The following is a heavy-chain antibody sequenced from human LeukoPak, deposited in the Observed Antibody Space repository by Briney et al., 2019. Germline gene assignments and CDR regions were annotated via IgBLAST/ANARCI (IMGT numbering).Heavy chain of an antibody. Sequence: SQTLSLTCTLSGGSISSIIYYWGSIRQPPGNWLACSGSLYYIGRTYYNPSIKSRVTISVDTSKNQFSLKLSSVTAADTAVYYCARHGTAMVYYDSSGYPEGYFDYWGQGTLVTVSS. CDR3: ARHGTAMVYYDSSGYPEGYFDY. CDR1: GGSISSIIYY. J-gene: IGHJ4*02. CDR2: LYYIGRT. V-gene: IGHV4-39*01. D-gene: IGHD3-22*01.